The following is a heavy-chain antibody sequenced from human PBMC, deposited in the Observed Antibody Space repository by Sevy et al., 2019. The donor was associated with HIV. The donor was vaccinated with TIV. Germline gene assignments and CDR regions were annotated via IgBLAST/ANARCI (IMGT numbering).Heavy chain of an antibody. CDR3: AKCQGSMLRGLFDY. Sequence: GGSLRLSCAVSGFMFSTYAMTWVRQAPGKGLEWVSSISGTGGNTYYADFAKGRFIISRDNSKNTLYLQMNSLIDEDTAVYYCAKCQGSMLRGLFDYWGQGTLVTVSS. J-gene: IGHJ4*02. CDR2: ISGTGGNT. D-gene: IGHD2-15*01. CDR1: GFMFSTYA. V-gene: IGHV3-23*01.